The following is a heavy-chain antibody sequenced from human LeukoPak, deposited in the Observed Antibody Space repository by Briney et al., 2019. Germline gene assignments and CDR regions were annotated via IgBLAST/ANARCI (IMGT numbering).Heavy chain of an antibody. D-gene: IGHD5-24*01. J-gene: IGHJ5*02. CDR1: GFAFSKYW. V-gene: IGHV3-7*01. CDR3: VSQQLAPP. CDR2: IKEDGSIE. Sequence: GGSLRLSCAASGFAFSKYWMSWVCQAPGKGLEWVANIKEDGSIEDYADSVKGRFTVPRDNAKNSLYLQMNSLRVEDTAVYYCVSQQLAPPWGQGTLVTVSS.